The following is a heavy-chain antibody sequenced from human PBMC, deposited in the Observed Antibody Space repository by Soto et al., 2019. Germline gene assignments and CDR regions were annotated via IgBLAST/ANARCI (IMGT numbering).Heavy chain of an antibody. J-gene: IGHJ6*02. Sequence: PGGSLRLSCAASGFSVSDYAMSWVRQAPGKGLEWVSSISGSGDGTYYGDSVKGRFTLSRDTSQKTLYLQMNNLRGEDTAVYFCTKSRRSVLMVYGFGGMDVWGQGTTVTVSS. CDR1: GFSVSDYA. D-gene: IGHD2-8*01. V-gene: IGHV3-23*01. CDR2: ISGSGDGT. CDR3: TKSRRSVLMVYGFGGMDV.